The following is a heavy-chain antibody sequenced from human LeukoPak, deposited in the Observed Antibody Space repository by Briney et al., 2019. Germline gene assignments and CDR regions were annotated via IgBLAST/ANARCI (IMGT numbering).Heavy chain of an antibody. J-gene: IGHJ5*02. CDR2: INHSGST. D-gene: IGHD2-2*01. CDR3: ARENLGYCSSTSCVKSKNWFDP. Sequence: SETLSLTCAVYGGSFSGYYWSWIRQPPGKGLEWIGEINHSGSTNYNPSLKSRVTISVDRSKNQFSLKLSSVTAADTAVYYCARENLGYCSSTSCVKSKNWFDPWGQGTLVTVSS. CDR1: GGSFSGYY. V-gene: IGHV4-34*01.